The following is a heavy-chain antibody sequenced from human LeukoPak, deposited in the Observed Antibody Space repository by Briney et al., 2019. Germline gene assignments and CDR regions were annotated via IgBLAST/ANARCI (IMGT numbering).Heavy chain of an antibody. Sequence: GGSLRLSCAASGLTFSSYAMNWVRQASGKGLEWVSGITDNGRKTYYADSVKGRFSISRDNSKNTLYLQMSDLRAENTAVYYCAKITVATTPNYWGQGPWSPSPQ. CDR3: AKITVATTPNY. V-gene: IGHV3-23*01. D-gene: IGHD4-17*01. CDR2: ITDNGRKT. J-gene: IGHJ4*02. CDR1: GLTFSSYA.